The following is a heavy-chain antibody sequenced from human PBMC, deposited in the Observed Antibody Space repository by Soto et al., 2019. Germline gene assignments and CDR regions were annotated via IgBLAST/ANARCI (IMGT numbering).Heavy chain of an antibody. D-gene: IGHD5-12*01. V-gene: IGHV4-59*12. J-gene: IGHJ4*02. CDR2: IYHSGST. CDR1: GGSISSYY. Sequence: SETLSLTCTVSGGSISSYYWSWIRQPPGKGLEWIGYIYHSGSTNYNPSLKSRVTISVDTSKNQFSLKLSSVTAADTAVYYCARGRDIVATTILDYWGQGTLVTGSS. CDR3: ARGRDIVATTILDY.